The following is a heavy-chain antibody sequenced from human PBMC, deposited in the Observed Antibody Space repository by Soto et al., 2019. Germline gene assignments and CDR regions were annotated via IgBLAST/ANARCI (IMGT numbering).Heavy chain of an antibody. D-gene: IGHD1-26*01. CDR2: INNDGSSR. J-gene: IGHJ4*02. Sequence: LRLSCAASGFTFSSYWMHWVRQSPGKGLMWVSRINNDGSSRSYADSVKGRFTISRDNAKNTLYLQVNSLRAEDTAVYYCSRDATTGYSAAGDYWGQGTLVTVSS. V-gene: IGHV3-74*01. CDR1: GFTFSSYW. CDR3: SRDATTGYSAAGDY.